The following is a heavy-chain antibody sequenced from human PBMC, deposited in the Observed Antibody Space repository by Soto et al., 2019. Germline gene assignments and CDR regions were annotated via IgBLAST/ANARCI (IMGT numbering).Heavy chain of an antibody. V-gene: IGHV1-18*01. D-gene: IGHD2-21*02. CDR2: ISAYNGNT. J-gene: IGHJ4*02. CDR3: ARVEKKLVTFVY. Sequence: ASVKVSCKASGYTFTSYGISWVRQAPGQGLEWMGCISAYNGNTNYAQKLQGRVTMTTDTSTSTAYLELRSLRSDDTAVYYCARVEKKLVTFVYRGQRTLVTGST. CDR1: GYTFTSYG.